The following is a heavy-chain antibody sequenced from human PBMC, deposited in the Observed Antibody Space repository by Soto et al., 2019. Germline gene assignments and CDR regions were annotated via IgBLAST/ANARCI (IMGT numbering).Heavy chain of an antibody. Sequence: ASVKFSCKASGYTFTGYYMHWVRQAPGQGLEWMGWINPNSGGTNYAQKFQGRVTMTRDTSISTAYMELSRLRSDDTAVYYCARDVGFGVDYGMDVWGQGTTVTVSS. CDR2: INPNSGGT. J-gene: IGHJ6*02. CDR3: ARDVGFGVDYGMDV. D-gene: IGHD3-3*01. CDR1: GYTFTGYY. V-gene: IGHV1-2*02.